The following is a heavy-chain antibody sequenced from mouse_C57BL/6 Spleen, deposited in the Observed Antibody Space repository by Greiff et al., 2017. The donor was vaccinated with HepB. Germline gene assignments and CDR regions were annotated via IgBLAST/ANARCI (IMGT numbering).Heavy chain of an antibody. V-gene: IGHV1-82*01. CDR3: ARLTRNAMGY. CDR1: GYAFSSSW. Sequence: QVQLQQSGPELVKPGASVKISCKASGYAFSSSWMNWVKQRPGKGLEWIGRIYPGDGDTNYNGKFKGKATLTADKSSSTSYMQLSSLTSEDSAVYFCARLTRNAMGYWGQGTSVTVSS. CDR2: IYPGDGDT. J-gene: IGHJ4*01.